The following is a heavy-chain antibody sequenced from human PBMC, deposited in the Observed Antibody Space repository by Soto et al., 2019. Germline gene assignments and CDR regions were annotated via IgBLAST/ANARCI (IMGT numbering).Heavy chain of an antibody. CDR1: GFTFSSYG. J-gene: IGHJ6*02. CDR2: IWYDGSNK. CDR3: ARDRASITIFGYGMDV. V-gene: IGHV3-33*01. D-gene: IGHD3-3*01. Sequence: QVQLVESGGGVVQPGRSLRLSCAASGFTFSSYGMHWVRQAPGKGLEWVAVIWYDGSNKYYADSVKGPFTISRDTSKNNLYLQMNSMRAEDPAVYYCARDRASITIFGYGMDVWGQGSTVTVSS.